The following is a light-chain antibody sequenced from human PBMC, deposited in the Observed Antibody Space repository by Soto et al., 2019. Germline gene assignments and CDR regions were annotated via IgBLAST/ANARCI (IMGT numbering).Light chain of an antibody. CDR1: QAISSW. Sequence: DIKMTQSPSSVSASGGDRVTITCRASQAISSWLAWYQQKPGKAPKLLIYAASTLQSGVPSRFSGSGSGTEFTLTISSLQPEDFATYYCQQANSFPYTFGQGTKLEIK. J-gene: IGKJ2*01. V-gene: IGKV1-12*01. CDR2: AAS. CDR3: QQANSFPYT.